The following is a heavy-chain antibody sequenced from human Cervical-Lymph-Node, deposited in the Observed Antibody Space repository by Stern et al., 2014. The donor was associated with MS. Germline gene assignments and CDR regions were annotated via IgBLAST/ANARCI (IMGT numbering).Heavy chain of an antibody. J-gene: IGHJ4*02. CDR1: GGTFSIYA. CDR2: VITIVGTA. D-gene: IGHD3-16*01. V-gene: IGHV1-69*01. Sequence: VQLVESGAEVKKPGSSVKVSCTASGGTFSIYAINWVRQAPGQGPEWMGGVITIVGTANYAQKFQGRGRINEDESPSTAYMELSSLRSEDTAVYYCARDRRHYDTRGGYYFDSWGQGTLVTVSS. CDR3: ARDRRHYDTRGGYYFDS.